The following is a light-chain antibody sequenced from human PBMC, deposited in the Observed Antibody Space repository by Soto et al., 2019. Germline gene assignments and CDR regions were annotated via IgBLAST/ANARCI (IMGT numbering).Light chain of an antibody. Sequence: DIQMTQSPSTLSASVGDRVTLTCRASQSISYWLAWYQQKPGKAPKVLIYDASSLERGVPSRFSGSGFGTEFTLTISSLQPDDFATYYCQQYNTYSTFGQGTKVDIK. J-gene: IGKJ1*01. CDR1: QSISYW. CDR2: DAS. CDR3: QQYNTYST. V-gene: IGKV1-5*01.